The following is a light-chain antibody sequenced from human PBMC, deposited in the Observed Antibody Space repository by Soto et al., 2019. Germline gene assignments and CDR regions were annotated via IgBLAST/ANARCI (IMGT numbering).Light chain of an antibody. CDR3: SSFTGPTTLDV. Sequence: QSVLTQPASVSGSPGQSVTISCTGTSSDVGAYKYVSWYQKHPGKAPKLMIYGVSNRPSGVSNRFSGSKSGNTAFLTISVLQPEDGADYYCSSFTGPTTLDVFGTGTKVTVL. J-gene: IGLJ1*01. CDR2: GVS. V-gene: IGLV2-14*03. CDR1: SSDVGAYKY.